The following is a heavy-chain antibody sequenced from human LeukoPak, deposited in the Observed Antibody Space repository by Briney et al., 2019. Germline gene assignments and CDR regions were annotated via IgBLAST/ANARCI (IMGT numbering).Heavy chain of an antibody. CDR2: ISGSGGST. J-gene: IGHJ4*02. CDR3: AKDMDTSAWYRSFDY. Sequence: GGSLRLSCAASGFTFSSYAMTWVRQAPGKGLEWVSSISGSGGSTYYADSVKGRFTISRDNSKNTLYLQMNSLRAEDTAVYYCAKDMDTSAWYRSFDYWGQGTLVTVSS. D-gene: IGHD6-19*01. CDR1: GFTFSSYA. V-gene: IGHV3-23*01.